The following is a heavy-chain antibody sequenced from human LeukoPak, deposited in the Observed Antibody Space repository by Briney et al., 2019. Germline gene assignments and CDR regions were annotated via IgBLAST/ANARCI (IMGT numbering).Heavy chain of an antibody. J-gene: IGHJ6*03. CDR3: AKRDQLPGYYMDV. Sequence: GGSLRLSCAASGFTFSSYAMSWVRQAPGKGLEWVSAISGSGGSTYYADSVKGRFTISRDNSKNTLYLQMNSLRAKDTAVYYCAKRDQLPGYYMDVWGKGTTVTVSS. CDR1: GFTFSSYA. V-gene: IGHV3-23*01. CDR2: ISGSGGST. D-gene: IGHD2-2*01.